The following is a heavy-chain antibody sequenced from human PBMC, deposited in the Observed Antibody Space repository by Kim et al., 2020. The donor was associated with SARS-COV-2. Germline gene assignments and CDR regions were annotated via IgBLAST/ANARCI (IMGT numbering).Heavy chain of an antibody. D-gene: IGHD6-19*01. Sequence: SRVTISVDTSKNQFSLKLSSVTAADTAVYYCARRHSSGWLRQRSPGAFDIWGQGTMVTVSS. CDR3: ARRHSSGWLRQRSPGAFDI. V-gene: IGHV4-59*08. J-gene: IGHJ3*02.